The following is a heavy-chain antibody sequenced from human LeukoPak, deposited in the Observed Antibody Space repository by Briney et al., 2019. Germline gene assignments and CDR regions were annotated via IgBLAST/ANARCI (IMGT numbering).Heavy chain of an antibody. V-gene: IGHV3-7*01. J-gene: IGHJ3*02. CDR2: IKQDGSEI. Sequence: PGGSLRLSCAASGFTFSSYWMTWVRQAPGKGLEWVANIKQDGSEIYYVDSVKGRFTISRDNAQNSLYLQMNSLRAEDTAVYYCAGRGSASDIWGQGTMVTVSS. CDR1: GFTFSSYW. CDR3: AGRGSASDI. D-gene: IGHD3-16*01.